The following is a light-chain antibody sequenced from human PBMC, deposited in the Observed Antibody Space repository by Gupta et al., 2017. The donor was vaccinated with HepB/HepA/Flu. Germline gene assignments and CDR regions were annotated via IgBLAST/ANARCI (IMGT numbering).Light chain of an antibody. V-gene: IGKV3D-20*01. Sequence: EIVLTQSPATLSLSPGERATLSCGASPSIGSNYFAWYQQKPGLAPRLLIYDASSRATGIPDRFSGSGSGTDFTLTISRLEPEDFALYYCQQYGNSPLTFGGGTKVEIK. CDR2: DAS. CDR1: PSIGSNY. J-gene: IGKJ4*01. CDR3: QQYGNSPLT.